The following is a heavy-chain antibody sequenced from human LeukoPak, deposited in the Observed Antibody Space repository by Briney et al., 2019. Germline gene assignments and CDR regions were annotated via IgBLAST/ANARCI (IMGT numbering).Heavy chain of an antibody. CDR1: GFSLTTPGVG. J-gene: IGHJ4*02. V-gene: IGHV2-5*02. CDR3: AHEIGYYGSGSYFPYYFDY. CDR2: IYWDEDK. D-gene: IGHD3-10*01. Sequence: SGPTLVRPTQTLTLTCTISGFSLTTPGVGVGWIRQPPGKALEWLALIYWDEDKRYSPFLNSRLTITKDTSKVVLTMTNMDPVDTATYYCAHEIGYYGSGSYFPYYFDYWGQGTLVTVSS.